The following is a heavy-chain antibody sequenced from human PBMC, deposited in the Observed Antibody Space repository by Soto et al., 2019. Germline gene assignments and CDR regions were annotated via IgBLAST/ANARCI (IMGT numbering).Heavy chain of an antibody. CDR1: GFAFNKYS. D-gene: IGHD5-18*01. CDR3: ARDLRGIQDRYYFDN. J-gene: IGHJ4*02. Sequence: QVHLVESGGGVVQPGRSLRLSCAASGFAFNKYSMHWVRQAPGKGLERVGVILYDGGNKYYADSVKGRLTISRDNPKNTLYLQVNSLRGDDTAIYYCARDLRGIQDRYYFDNWGRGTLVTVSS. CDR2: ILYDGGNK. V-gene: IGHV3-30-3*01.